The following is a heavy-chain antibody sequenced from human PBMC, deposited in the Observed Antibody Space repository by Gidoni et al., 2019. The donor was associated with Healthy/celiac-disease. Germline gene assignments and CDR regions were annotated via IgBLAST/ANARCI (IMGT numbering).Heavy chain of an antibody. V-gene: IGHV3-23*01. J-gene: IGHJ4*02. Sequence: EVQLLESGGGLVQPGGSLRLSCAASGFTFSSYAMSWVRQAPGKGLEWVSAISGSGGSKYYADSVKGRFTISRDNSKNTLYLQMNSLRAEDTAVYYCAKAPRYCSSTSCYMDYWGQGTLVTVSS. CDR2: ISGSGGSK. CDR3: AKAPRYCSSTSCYMDY. CDR1: GFTFSSYA. D-gene: IGHD2-2*02.